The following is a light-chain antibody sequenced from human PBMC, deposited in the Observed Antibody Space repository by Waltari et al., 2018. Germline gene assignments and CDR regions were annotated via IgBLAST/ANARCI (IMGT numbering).Light chain of an antibody. CDR2: KAT. V-gene: IGKV1-5*03. Sequence: DIQMTPSPSTLSAFVGDRVNITCRASQSISIWLAWYQQKPGKAPKLLIYKATSLERGVPSRFSGSGSGTEFTLTSSSLQPDDFASYYCQQYSSFIYTFGQGTKVEI. J-gene: IGKJ2*01. CDR3: QQYSSFIYT. CDR1: QSISIW.